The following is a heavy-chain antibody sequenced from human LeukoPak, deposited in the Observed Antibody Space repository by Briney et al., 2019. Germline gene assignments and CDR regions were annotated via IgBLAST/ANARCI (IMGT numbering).Heavy chain of an antibody. D-gene: IGHD1-1*01. CDR1: GYSISTGYY. J-gene: IGHJ5*02. Sequence: SETLSLTCTVSGYSISTGYYWDWIRQPPGKGLEWIGSIYYSGSTYYNPSLKSRVTISVDTSKNQFSLKLSSVTAADTAVYYCARPVPSRLGWFDPWGQGTLVTVSS. CDR3: ARPVPSRLGWFDP. V-gene: IGHV4-38-2*02. CDR2: IYYSGST.